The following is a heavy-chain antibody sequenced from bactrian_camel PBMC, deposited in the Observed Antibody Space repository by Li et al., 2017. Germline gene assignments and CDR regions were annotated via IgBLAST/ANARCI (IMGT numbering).Heavy chain of an antibody. Sequence: DVQLVESGGGSVQAGGSLRLSCTASGFAFDSDMAWFRQAPGNEREAVAVVDRGDNIRYAESVKGRFSVSLDNAKNTVYLQMNSLKAEDTAMYYCAASGSCGPSRTVVHADEYRYWGQGTQVTVS. CDR3: AASGSCGPSRTVVHADEYRY. J-gene: IGHJ4*01. CDR2: VDRGDNIR. D-gene: IGHD6*01. V-gene: IGHV3S66*01. CDR1: GFAFDSD.